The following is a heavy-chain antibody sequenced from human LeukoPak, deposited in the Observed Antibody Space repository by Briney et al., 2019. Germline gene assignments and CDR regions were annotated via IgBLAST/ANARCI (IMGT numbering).Heavy chain of an antibody. CDR2: IRYDGSNK. J-gene: IGHJ4*02. CDR3: ATDRDDTRPLDY. Sequence: GGSLRLSCAASGFTFSSYGMHWVRQAPGKGLEWVSFIRYDGSNKYYADSVKGRFTISRDNSKNTLYLQMNSLRPEDTAVYYCATDRDDTRPLDYWGQGTLVTVSS. CDR1: GFTFSSYG. D-gene: IGHD2-2*01. V-gene: IGHV3-30*02.